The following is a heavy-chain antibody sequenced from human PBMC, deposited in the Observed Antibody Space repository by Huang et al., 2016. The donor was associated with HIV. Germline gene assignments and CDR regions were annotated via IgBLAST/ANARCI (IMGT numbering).Heavy chain of an antibody. V-gene: IGHV4-39*01. Sequence: LQLQESGPGLVKSSETLSLICTVSGGSISSSSYYWGWIRQPPGKGPEWIGSIYYSGNTYYHPPRKSRVTISVDTSKNQFSLKVNSVTAADTAVYYCARHGRVAGHYYNNMDVWGRGTTVTVSS. CDR2: IYYSGNT. J-gene: IGHJ6*02. D-gene: IGHD6-19*01. CDR1: GGSISSSSYY. CDR3: ARHGRVAGHYYNNMDV.